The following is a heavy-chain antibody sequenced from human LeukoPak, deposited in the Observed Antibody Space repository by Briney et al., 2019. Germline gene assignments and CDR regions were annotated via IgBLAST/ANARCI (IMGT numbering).Heavy chain of an antibody. CDR2: IYSGGST. V-gene: IGHV3-66*01. D-gene: IGHD2-15*01. CDR1: GFPVRSNY. Sequence: PGGSLSLPCAASGFPVRSNYMSWARHATGKGLEGVSVIYSGGSTNYAASVKGRFTISRDNAKDTLYLQMNSLRAEDTAVYYCARALNLLTYYYYYGVDVWGQGTTVTVSS. J-gene: IGHJ6*02. CDR3: ARALNLLTYYYYYGVDV.